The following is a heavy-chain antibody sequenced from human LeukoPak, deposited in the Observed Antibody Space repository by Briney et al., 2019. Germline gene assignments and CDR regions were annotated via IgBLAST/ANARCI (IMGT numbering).Heavy chain of an antibody. Sequence: SQTLSLTCTVSGGSISSGSYYWSWIRQPAGKGLEWIGRIYTSGSTNYNPSLESRVTISVDTSKNQFSLKLSSVTAADTAVYYCARGLGFDYWGQGTLVTVSS. J-gene: IGHJ4*02. CDR2: IYTSGST. V-gene: IGHV4-61*02. D-gene: IGHD7-27*01. CDR3: ARGLGFDY. CDR1: GGSISSGSYY.